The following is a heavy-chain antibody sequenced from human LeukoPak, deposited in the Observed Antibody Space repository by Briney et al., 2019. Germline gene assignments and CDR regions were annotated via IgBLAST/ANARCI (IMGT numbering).Heavy chain of an antibody. CDR2: INAGNGNT. CDR1: GYTFTSYA. CDR3: ARDRWLRPYYFDY. J-gene: IGHJ4*02. V-gene: IGHV1-3*01. Sequence: GASVKVSCKASGYTFTSYAMHWVRQAPGQRLGWLGWINAGNGNTKYSQKFQGRVTITRDTSASTAYMELSSLRSEDTAVYYCARDRWLRPYYFDYWGQGTLVTVSS. D-gene: IGHD5-12*01.